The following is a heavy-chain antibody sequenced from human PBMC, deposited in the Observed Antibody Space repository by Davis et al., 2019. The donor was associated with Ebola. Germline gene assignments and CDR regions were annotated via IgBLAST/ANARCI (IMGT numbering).Heavy chain of an antibody. V-gene: IGHV3-21*01. D-gene: IGHD5-24*01. CDR1: GLTFSGYS. CDR3: ARAQDMATNVPGY. J-gene: IGHJ4*02. CDR2: SSSRSNYI. Sequence: PGGSLRLSCAVSGLTFSGYSVNWVRQAPGKGLEWAASSSSRSNYIYYADSLKGRFTISRDKAKNSMYLEMNSLRAEDTAVYYCARAQDMATNVPGYWGKRTVVIVSS.